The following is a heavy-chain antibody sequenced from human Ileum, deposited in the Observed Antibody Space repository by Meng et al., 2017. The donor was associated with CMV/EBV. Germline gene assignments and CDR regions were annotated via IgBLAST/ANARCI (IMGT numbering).Heavy chain of an antibody. CDR1: GGSISTYY. Sequence: EHWQGAGPGLVQPSAPLSPTSAASGGSISTYYWTWVRQPAGKGLEWIGRINAGGSTNDNPSLKRRVTMSVDTSKNQFSLKVTSVTAADTAVYYCAREENTVNQFEYWGQGTLVTVSS. CDR3: AREENTVNQFEY. CDR2: INAGGST. D-gene: IGHD4-17*01. J-gene: IGHJ4*02. V-gene: IGHV4-4*07.